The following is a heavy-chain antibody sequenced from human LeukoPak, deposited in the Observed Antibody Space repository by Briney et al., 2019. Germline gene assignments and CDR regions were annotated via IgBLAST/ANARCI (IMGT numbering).Heavy chain of an antibody. CDR1: GFPFSSYA. CDR3: ATSRFDP. Sequence: GGSLRLSCEASGFPFSSYAMTWVRQAPGKGLEWVSSISSSSSYIYYADSVKGRSTISRDNAKNSLYLQMNSLRAEDTAVYYCATSRFDPWGQGTLVTVSS. V-gene: IGHV3-21*01. CDR2: ISSSSSYI. J-gene: IGHJ5*02.